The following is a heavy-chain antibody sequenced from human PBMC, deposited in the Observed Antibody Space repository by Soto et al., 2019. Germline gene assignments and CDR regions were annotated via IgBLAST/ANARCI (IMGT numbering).Heavy chain of an antibody. V-gene: IGHV4-61*01. D-gene: IGHD1-26*01. Sequence: PSETLSLTCTVSGGSVSSGSYYWSWIRQPPGKGLEWIGYIYYSGSTNYNPSLKSRVTISVDTSKNQFSLKLSSVTAADTAVYYCARNRYSGSQYYFDYWGQGTLVTVSS. CDR3: ARNRYSGSQYYFDY. CDR1: GGSVSSGSYY. CDR2: IYYSGST. J-gene: IGHJ4*02.